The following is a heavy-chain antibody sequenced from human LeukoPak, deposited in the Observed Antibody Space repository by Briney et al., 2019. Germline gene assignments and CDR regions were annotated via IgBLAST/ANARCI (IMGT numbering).Heavy chain of an antibody. CDR3: ARDPPIYGSGNDYFDY. J-gene: IGHJ4*02. Sequence: PGGSLRLSCAASGFTFSSYSMNWVRQAPGKGLEWVSSISSSSSYIYYADSVKGRFTISRDNAKNSLYLQMNSLRAEDTAVYYCARDPPIYGSGNDYFDYWGQGTLVTVSS. V-gene: IGHV3-21*01. CDR2: ISSSSSYI. CDR1: GFTFSSYS. D-gene: IGHD3-10*01.